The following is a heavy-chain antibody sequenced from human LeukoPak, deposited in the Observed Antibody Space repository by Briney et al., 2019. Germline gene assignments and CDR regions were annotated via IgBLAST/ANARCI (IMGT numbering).Heavy chain of an antibody. CDR2: ISGSGGST. CDR3: AKVGSNYDFWSGYFNDYYYYYMDV. CDR1: GFTFSSYA. V-gene: IGHV3-23*01. J-gene: IGHJ6*03. Sequence: GGSLRLSCAASGFTFSSYAMSWVRQAPGKGLEWVPAISGSGGSTYYADSVKGRFTISRDNSKNTLYLQMNSLRAEDTAVYYCAKVGSNYDFWSGYFNDYYYYYMDVWGKGTTVTVSS. D-gene: IGHD3-3*01.